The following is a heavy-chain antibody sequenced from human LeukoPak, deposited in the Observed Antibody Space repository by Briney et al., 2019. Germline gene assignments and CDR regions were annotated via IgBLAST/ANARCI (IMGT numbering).Heavy chain of an antibody. J-gene: IGHJ4*02. CDR2: ISWNSGNI. V-gene: IGHV3-9*01. Sequence: GGSLRLSCAASGFTFDDYAMHWVRQAPGKGLEWVSGISWNSGNIGYADSVKGRFTISRDNAKNSLYLQMNSLRAEDTALYYCAIAPVGGGQWLVDYFHYWGQGTLVTVSS. CDR1: GFTFDDYA. D-gene: IGHD6-19*01. CDR3: AIAPVGGGQWLVDYFHY.